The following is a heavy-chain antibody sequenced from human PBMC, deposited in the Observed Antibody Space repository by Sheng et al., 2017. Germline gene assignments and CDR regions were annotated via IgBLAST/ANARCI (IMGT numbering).Heavy chain of an antibody. V-gene: IGHV3-53*01. Sequence: EVQLVESGGGLIQPGGSLRLSCAASGFTASGSYMSWVRQAPGKGLEWVSIIYVGDATNHADSVKGRFTISRDKSKNTLSLHMSSLRAEDTAVYHCAKDDWGPSSIGGPDCWGQGTLVTVSS. CDR2: IYVGDAT. CDR1: GFTASGSY. J-gene: IGHJ4*02. D-gene: IGHD6-6*01. CDR3: AKDDWGPSSIGGPDC.